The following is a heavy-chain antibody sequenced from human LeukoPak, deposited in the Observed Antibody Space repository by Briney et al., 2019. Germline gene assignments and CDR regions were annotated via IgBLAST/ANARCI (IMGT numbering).Heavy chain of an antibody. J-gene: IGHJ5*02. CDR1: GRSFSGYY. Sequence: PSETLSLTCAVYGRSFSGYYWTWIRQTPGKGLEWIGEINHSGITDYNPSLRSRVTISVDTSKNQFSLKLSSVTAADTAIYCCARAVIVVAAATQRNWFDPWGQGTLVTVSS. D-gene: IGHD2-15*01. V-gene: IGHV4-34*01. CDR3: ARAVIVVAAATQRNWFDP. CDR2: INHSGIT.